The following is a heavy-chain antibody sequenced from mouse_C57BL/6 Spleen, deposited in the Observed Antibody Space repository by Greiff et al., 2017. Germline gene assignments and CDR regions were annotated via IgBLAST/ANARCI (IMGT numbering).Heavy chain of an antibody. Sequence: QVQLKESGPELVKPGASVKISCKASGYAFSSSWMHWVKQRPGKGLEWIGRIYPGDGDTNYNGKFKGKATLTAAKSSSTAYMQLSSLTSEDSAVYFCARDSSGPWFAYWGQGTLVTVSA. D-gene: IGHD3-2*02. CDR3: ARDSSGPWFAY. CDR1: GYAFSSSW. V-gene: IGHV1-82*01. CDR2: IYPGDGDT. J-gene: IGHJ3*01.